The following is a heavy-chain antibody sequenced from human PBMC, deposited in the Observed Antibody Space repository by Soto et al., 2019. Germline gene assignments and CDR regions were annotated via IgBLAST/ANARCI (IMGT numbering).Heavy chain of an antibody. D-gene: IGHD3-3*01. CDR1: GGSSSSSSYY. Sequence: PSETLCVSCTVFGGSSSSSSYYWGWIRQPPGKGLEWIGSIYYSGSTYYNPSLKSRDTISVDTAKNQFSLKLSSVTAADTAVYYCARLFRDFWSGYSFKYFDYWGQGTLVTVSS. CDR3: ARLFRDFWSGYSFKYFDY. V-gene: IGHV4-39*01. CDR2: IYYSGST. J-gene: IGHJ4*02.